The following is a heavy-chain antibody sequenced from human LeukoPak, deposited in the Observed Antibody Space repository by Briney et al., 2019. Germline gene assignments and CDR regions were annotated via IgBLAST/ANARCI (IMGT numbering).Heavy chain of an antibody. CDR2: IGSDNTTI. J-gene: IGHJ3*02. CDR1: GFTFRRYT. Sequence: GGSLRLSCTASGFTFRRYTLNWVRQAPGKGLEWISYIGSDNTTIDYADSVKGRFTISRDNAKNSLYLQMNSLRAEDTAVYYCARARYYYDSSALGIWGQGTMVTVSS. D-gene: IGHD3-22*01. V-gene: IGHV3-48*04. CDR3: ARARYYYDSSALGI.